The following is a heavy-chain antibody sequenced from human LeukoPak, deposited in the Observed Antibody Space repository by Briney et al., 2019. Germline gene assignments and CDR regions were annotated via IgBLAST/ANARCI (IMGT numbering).Heavy chain of an antibody. Sequence: ASVKVSCKASGYTFTSYGISWVRRAPGQGLEWMGWISAYNGNTNYAQKLQGRVTMTTDTSTSTAYMELRSLRSDDTAVYYCARGDDYVWGSYRSLYYFDYWGQGTLVTVSS. J-gene: IGHJ4*02. CDR2: ISAYNGNT. CDR1: GYTFTSYG. CDR3: ARGDDYVWGSYRSLYYFDY. D-gene: IGHD3-16*02. V-gene: IGHV1-18*01.